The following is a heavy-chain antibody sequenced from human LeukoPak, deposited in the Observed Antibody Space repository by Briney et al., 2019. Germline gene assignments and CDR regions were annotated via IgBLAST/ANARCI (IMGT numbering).Heavy chain of an antibody. J-gene: IGHJ4*02. Sequence: PSETLSLTCTVSGGSISSYYWSWIRQPPGKGLEWIGFTYYTGTTRYNPSLDSRVTISVDTSTNQFSLNLDSVTAADTAVYYCARLGSYFDYWGQGTLVTVSS. CDR2: TYYTGTT. CDR3: ARLGSYFDY. D-gene: IGHD3-10*01. V-gene: IGHV4-59*08. CDR1: GGSISSYY.